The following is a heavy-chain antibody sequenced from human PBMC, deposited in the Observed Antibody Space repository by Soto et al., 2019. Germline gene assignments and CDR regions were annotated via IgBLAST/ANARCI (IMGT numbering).Heavy chain of an antibody. CDR3: ARDPPITGSLRGTPLMAV. Sequence: ASVKVSCKASGYSFSSYGISWVRQAPGQGLEWMGWIGAYNGNTNYAEKFQGRVAMTTDASTSTAYMEVRSLRSDDTAVYYCARDPPITGSLRGTPLMAVWGQGTTVTVSS. CDR2: IGAYNGNT. V-gene: IGHV1-18*04. D-gene: IGHD1-20*01. CDR1: GYSFSSYG. J-gene: IGHJ6*02.